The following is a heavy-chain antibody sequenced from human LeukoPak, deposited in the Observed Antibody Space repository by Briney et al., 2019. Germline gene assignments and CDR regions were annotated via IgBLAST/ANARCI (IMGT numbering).Heavy chain of an antibody. V-gene: IGHV3-30*18. CDR2: ISYDGSNK. CDR1: GFTFSSYG. CDR3: AKDREVGYAYYSDY. Sequence: GGSLRLSCAASGFTFSSYGMHWVRQAPGKGLEWVAVISYDGSNKYYADSVKGRFTISRDNSKNTLYLQMNSLRAEDTAVYYCAKDREVGYAYYSDYWGQGTLVTVSS. D-gene: IGHD2-2*01. J-gene: IGHJ4*02.